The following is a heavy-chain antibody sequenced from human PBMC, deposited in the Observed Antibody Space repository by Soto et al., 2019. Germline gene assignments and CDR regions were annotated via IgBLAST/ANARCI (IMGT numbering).Heavy chain of an antibody. CDR2: IYPGDSDT. V-gene: IGHV5-51*01. Sequence: GESLKISCKGSGYSFTGYWSGWVRQMTGKGLEWMGIIYPGDSDTRYSPSFQGQVTISADKSISTAYLQWSSLKASDTAMYYCARIHPVGSSWYVGWFDPWGQGTLVTVSS. CDR3: ARIHPVGSSWYVGWFDP. CDR1: GYSFTGYW. J-gene: IGHJ5*02. D-gene: IGHD6-13*01.